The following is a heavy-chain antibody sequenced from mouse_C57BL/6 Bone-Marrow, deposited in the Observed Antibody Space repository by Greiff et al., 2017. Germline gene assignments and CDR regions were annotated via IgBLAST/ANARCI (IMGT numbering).Heavy chain of an antibody. Sequence: QVQLQQSGAELARPGASVKLSCKASGYTFTSYGISWVKQRTGQGLEWIGEIYPRSGNTYYNEKFKGKATLTVDTSSSTAYMELRSRTSEDSAVYFCAREATTVGDRYAMDFWGKGTSVTGSS. CDR2: IYPRSGNT. D-gene: IGHD1-1*01. V-gene: IGHV1-81*01. CDR3: AREATTVGDRYAMDF. CDR1: GYTFTSYG. J-gene: IGHJ4*01.